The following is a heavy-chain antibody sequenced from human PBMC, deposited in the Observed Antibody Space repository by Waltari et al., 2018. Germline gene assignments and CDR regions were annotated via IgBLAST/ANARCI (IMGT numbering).Heavy chain of an antibody. CDR1: GVPSTKYW. Sequence: EGQLVESGGGLAQPGGSLRLSCAAPGVPSTKYWMSWVRKAPGKGLEWGAKINQDGSQKYYVDSAKGRFTISRDNAKNSLYMQLSRLRVEDTALYYCARGGVDGVDRATWWFDPWGQGTLVTVSA. CDR2: INQDGSQK. CDR3: ARGGVDGVDRATWWFDP. J-gene: IGHJ5*02. D-gene: IGHD3-3*01. V-gene: IGHV3-7*03.